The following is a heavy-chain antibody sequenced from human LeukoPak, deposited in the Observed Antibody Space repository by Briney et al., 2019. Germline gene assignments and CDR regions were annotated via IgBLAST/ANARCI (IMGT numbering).Heavy chain of an antibody. D-gene: IGHD3-3*01. CDR2: INTDGSST. V-gene: IGHV3-74*01. CDR1: GFTFSRYW. J-gene: IGHJ4*02. Sequence: GGSLRLSCAASGFTFSRYWMHWVRQAPGKGLVWVSRINTDGSSTSYADSVKGRFTISRDNAKNTLYLQMNSLRAEDTAVYYCARESITIFGVVFDYWGQGTLVTVSS. CDR3: ARESITIFGVVFDY.